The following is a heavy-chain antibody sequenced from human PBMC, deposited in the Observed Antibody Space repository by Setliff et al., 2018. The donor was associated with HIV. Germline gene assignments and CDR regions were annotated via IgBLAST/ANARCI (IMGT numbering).Heavy chain of an antibody. CDR1: GGSFSGYY. D-gene: IGHD2-15*01. V-gene: IGHV4-34*01. Sequence: SETLSLTCAVYGGSFSGYYWSWIRQPPGEGLEWIGEINHSGSTNYNPSLKSRVTISVDTSKNQFSLKLSSVTAADTAVYYCARGRCSGGSCYSARYYFDYWGQGTLVTVSS. CDR2: INHSGST. CDR3: ARGRCSGGSCYSARYYFDY. J-gene: IGHJ4*02.